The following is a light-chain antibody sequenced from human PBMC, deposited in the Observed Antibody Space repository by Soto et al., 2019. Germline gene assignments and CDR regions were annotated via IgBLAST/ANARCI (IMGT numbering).Light chain of an antibody. Sequence: QSALTQPPSVSQSPGQSITISCTGTSSDVGIYNLVSWYQQHPGKAPKLMIYEGTKRPSGVSNRFSGSKSGYTASLTISGLQAEDEADYYCCSYAGSNTWVFGGGTKLTVL. CDR2: EGT. CDR1: SSDVGIYNL. J-gene: IGLJ3*02. CDR3: CSYAGSNTWV. V-gene: IGLV2-23*01.